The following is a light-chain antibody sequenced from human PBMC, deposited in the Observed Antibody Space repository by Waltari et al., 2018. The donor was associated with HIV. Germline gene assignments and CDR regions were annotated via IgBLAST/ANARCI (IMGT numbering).Light chain of an antibody. CDR3: CSYAGNSIP. CDR1: SSDVGSYNL. J-gene: IGLJ2*01. Sequence: QSALTQPASVSGSFGQSITISCTGTSSDVGSYNLVSWYQHHPGKAPKLIIYEVSKRPAGVSSRFAGSKYGNTASLTVSGLQAEDEADYDCCSYAGNSIPFGGGTKLTVL. V-gene: IGLV2-23*02. CDR2: EVS.